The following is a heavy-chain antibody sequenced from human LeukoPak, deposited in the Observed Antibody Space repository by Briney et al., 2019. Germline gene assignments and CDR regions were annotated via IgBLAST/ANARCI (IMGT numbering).Heavy chain of an antibody. J-gene: IGHJ4*02. Sequence: PGGSLRLSCAASGFTVSSNYMSWVRQAPGKGLEWASVIYSGGSTYYADSVKGRFTISRDNSRNTLYLQMNSLRAEDTAVYYCARDAEFDYWGQGTLVTVSS. CDR3: ARDAEFDY. CDR2: IYSGGST. CDR1: GFTVSSNY. V-gene: IGHV3-53*01.